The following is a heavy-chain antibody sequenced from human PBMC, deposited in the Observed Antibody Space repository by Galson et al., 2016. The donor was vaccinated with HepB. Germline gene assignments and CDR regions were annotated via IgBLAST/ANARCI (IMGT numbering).Heavy chain of an antibody. CDR2: SHPDGAKE. J-gene: IGHJ5*02. Sequence: SVKVSCKASGYTFTRYWMNWVRQAPGQGLEWVGSSHPDGAKEYYAQTVQGRFAMATDKSTNTLYMELSSLPVDDTAIYYCVREGGYCYGDCCGYFGPWGPGTLVTVSS. CDR3: VREGGYCYGDCCGYFGP. CDR1: GYTFTRYW. D-gene: IGHD2-21*01. V-gene: IGHV1-46*04.